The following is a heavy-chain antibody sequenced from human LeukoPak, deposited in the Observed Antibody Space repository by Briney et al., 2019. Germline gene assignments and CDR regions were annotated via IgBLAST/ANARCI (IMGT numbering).Heavy chain of an antibody. D-gene: IGHD3-3*01. J-gene: IGHJ5*02. V-gene: IGHV3-7*01. CDR1: GFTFSSYW. CDR2: IKQDGSEK. Sequence: GGSLRLSCAASGFTFSSYWMSWVRQAPGKGLEWVANIKQDGSEKYYVDSVKGRFTISRDNAKNSLYLQMNSLRAEDTAVYCCARDRPRPKLEWLLVSNLPNWFDPWGQGTLVTVSS. CDR3: ARDRPRPKLEWLLVSNLPNWFDP.